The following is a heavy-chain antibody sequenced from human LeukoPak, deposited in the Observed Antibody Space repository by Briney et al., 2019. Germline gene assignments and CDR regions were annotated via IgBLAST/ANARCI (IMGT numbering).Heavy chain of an antibody. J-gene: IGHJ3*02. CDR1: GGSISSYY. Sequence: SETLSLTCTVSGGSISSYYWSWIRQPPGKGLEWIGYIYYSGSTNYNPSLKSRVTISVDTSKNQFSLKLSSVTAADTAVYYCARNSRYCSSTSCYLNAFDIWGQGTMVTVSS. CDR3: ARNSRYCSSTSCYLNAFDI. V-gene: IGHV4-59*01. D-gene: IGHD2-2*01. CDR2: IYYSGST.